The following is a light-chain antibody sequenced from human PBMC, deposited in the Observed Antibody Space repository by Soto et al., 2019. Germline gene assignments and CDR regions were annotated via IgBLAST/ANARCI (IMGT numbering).Light chain of an antibody. CDR1: QSVSSN. CDR3: QQYNNWPPVT. CDR2: GAS. J-gene: IGKJ4*01. Sequence: EIVMTQSPATLSVSPGERATLSCRASQSVSSNLAWSQQKPGQAPRPLIYGASTRATGIPARFSGSGSGTEFTLTISRLQSEDFAVYYCQQYNNWPPVTFGGGTKVEIK. V-gene: IGKV3-15*01.